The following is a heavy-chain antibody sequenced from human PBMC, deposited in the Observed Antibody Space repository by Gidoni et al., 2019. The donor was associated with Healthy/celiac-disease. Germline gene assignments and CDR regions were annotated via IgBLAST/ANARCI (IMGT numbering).Heavy chain of an antibody. CDR3: ARTRPVYSSSWYPDY. Sequence: QVQLQESGPGLVKPSETLSLTCTVSGGSISSYYWSWIRQPPGKGLEWIGYIYYSGSTNYNPSLKGRVTISVDTSKNQFSLKLSSVTAADTAVYYCARTRPVYSSSWYPDYWGQGTLVTVSS. CDR2: IYYSGST. CDR1: GGSISSYY. V-gene: IGHV4-59*01. D-gene: IGHD6-13*01. J-gene: IGHJ4*02.